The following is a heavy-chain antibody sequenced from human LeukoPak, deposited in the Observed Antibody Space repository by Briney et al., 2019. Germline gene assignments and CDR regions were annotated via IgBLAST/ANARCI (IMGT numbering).Heavy chain of an antibody. J-gene: IGHJ6*03. CDR2: ISGSGGST. Sequence: PGGTLRLSCAASGFTFSSYGMSWVRQAPGKGLEWVSAISGSGGSTYYADSVKGRFTISRDNSKNTLYLQMNSLRAEDTAVYYCAKGDLSCSSTSCDMDVWGKGTTVTISS. CDR1: GFTFSSYG. V-gene: IGHV3-23*01. CDR3: AKGDLSCSSTSCDMDV. D-gene: IGHD2-2*01.